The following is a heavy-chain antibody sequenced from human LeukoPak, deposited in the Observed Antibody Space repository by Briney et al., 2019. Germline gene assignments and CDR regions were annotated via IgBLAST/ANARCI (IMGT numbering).Heavy chain of an antibody. CDR3: ARRFEWYFDY. CDR1: GGSISSYY. D-gene: IGHD2-8*01. Sequence: SETLSLTCTVSGGSISSYYWSWIRQPPGKGLEWIGYIYHSGSTNYNPSLKSRVTISVDTSKNQFSLKLSSVTAADTAVYYCARRFEWYFDYWGQGTLVTVSS. CDR2: IYHSGST. V-gene: IGHV4-59*08. J-gene: IGHJ4*02.